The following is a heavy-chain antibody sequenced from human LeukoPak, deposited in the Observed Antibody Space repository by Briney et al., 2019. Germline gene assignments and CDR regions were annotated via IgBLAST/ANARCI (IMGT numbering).Heavy chain of an antibody. CDR1: GDSVSGYY. J-gene: IGHJ4*02. CDR3: ASSRPEDLWGSGGYYFDY. CDR2: IYYSGST. V-gene: IGHV4-59*08. D-gene: IGHD3-16*01. Sequence: SETLSLTCIVSGDSVSGYYWNWIRQPPGKGLEWIGYIYYSGSTYYNPSLKSRVTISVDTSKNQFSLKLSSVTAADTAVYYCASSRPEDLWGSGGYYFDYWGQGTLVTVSS.